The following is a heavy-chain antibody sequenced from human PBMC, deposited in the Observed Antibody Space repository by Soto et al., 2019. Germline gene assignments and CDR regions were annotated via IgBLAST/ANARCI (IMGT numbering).Heavy chain of an antibody. V-gene: IGHV5-51*01. Sequence: GESLKISCKGSGYSFTSYWIGWVRQMPGKGLEWMGIIYPGDSDTRYSPSFQGQVTISADKSISTAYLQWSSLKASDTAMYYCARHAYYYGSGSQENYYYGMDVWGQGTTVTVSS. D-gene: IGHD3-10*01. CDR3: ARHAYYYGSGSQENYYYGMDV. CDR2: IYPGDSDT. CDR1: GYSFTSYW. J-gene: IGHJ6*02.